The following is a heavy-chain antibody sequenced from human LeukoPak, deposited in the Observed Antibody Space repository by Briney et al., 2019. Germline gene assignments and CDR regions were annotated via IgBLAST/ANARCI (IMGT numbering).Heavy chain of an antibody. CDR2: INHSGST. CDR3: ANVAAAAPYYYYYYMDV. V-gene: IGHV4-34*01. CDR1: GGSFSGYY. D-gene: IGHD6-13*01. Sequence: KPSETLSLTCAVYGGSFSGYYWSWIRQPPGKGLEWIGEINHSGSTNYNPSLKSRVTISVDTSKNQFSLKLSSVTAADTAVYYCANVAAAAPYYYYYYMDVWGKGTTVTVSS. J-gene: IGHJ6*03.